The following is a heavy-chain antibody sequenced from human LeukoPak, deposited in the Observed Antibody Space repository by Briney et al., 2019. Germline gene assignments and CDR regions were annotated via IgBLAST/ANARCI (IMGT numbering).Heavy chain of an antibody. CDR1: GFTFSRYG. D-gene: IGHD4-17*01. J-gene: IGHJ4*02. Sequence: QPGRSLRLSCAASGFTFSRYGMHWVRQAPGKGLEWVAGIWFHGKSTYYADSVKGRFTISKDNSNNTLYLQMNSLRAADTAVYYCAKPDYDDRLFYFDYWGQGALVTVSS. CDR2: IWFHGKST. CDR3: AKPDYDDRLFYFDY. V-gene: IGHV3-33*06.